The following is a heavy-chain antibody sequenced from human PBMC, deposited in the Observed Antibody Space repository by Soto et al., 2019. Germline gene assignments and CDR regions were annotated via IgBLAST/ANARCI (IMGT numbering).Heavy chain of an antibody. Sequence: ASVKVSCKASGYTFTGYYMHWVRQAPGQGLEWMGWINPNSGGTNYAQKFQGRVTMTRDTSISTAYMEPSRLRSDDTAVYYCARGLPTYYYDSSGYLFDYWGQGTLVTVSS. V-gene: IGHV1-2*02. CDR3: ARGLPTYYYDSSGYLFDY. D-gene: IGHD3-22*01. J-gene: IGHJ4*02. CDR2: INPNSGGT. CDR1: GYTFTGYY.